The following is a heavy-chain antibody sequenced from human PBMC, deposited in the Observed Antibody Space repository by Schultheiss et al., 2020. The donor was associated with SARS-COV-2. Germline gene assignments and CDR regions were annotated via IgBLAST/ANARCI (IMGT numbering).Heavy chain of an antibody. Sequence: GESLKISCAASGFIFSSYGMHWVRQAPGKGLEWVSVIYSGGSTYYADSVKGRFSISRDNSKNTLYLQMSSLRAEDTAVYYCARLFWAAVYYFDYWGQGTLVTVSS. CDR2: IYSGGST. CDR3: ARLFWAAVYYFDY. D-gene: IGHD3-10*02. CDR1: GFIFSSYG. J-gene: IGHJ4*02. V-gene: IGHV3-NL1*01.